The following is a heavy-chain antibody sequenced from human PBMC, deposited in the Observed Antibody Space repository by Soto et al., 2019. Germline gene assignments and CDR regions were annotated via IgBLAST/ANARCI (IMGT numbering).Heavy chain of an antibody. V-gene: IGHV4-31*03. CDR1: GGSISSAGYY. J-gene: IGHJ5*02. CDR3: ARVGDYYDSSGPEDWFDP. D-gene: IGHD3-22*01. Sequence: PSETLDLTCTVSGGSISSAGYYWSWIRQHPGKGLEWIGYIYSSGVTYYDPSLKSRVTMSVDMSKNQFSLRLSSVTAADTAVYYCARVGDYYDSSGPEDWFDPWGQGTLVTVSS. CDR2: IYSSGVT.